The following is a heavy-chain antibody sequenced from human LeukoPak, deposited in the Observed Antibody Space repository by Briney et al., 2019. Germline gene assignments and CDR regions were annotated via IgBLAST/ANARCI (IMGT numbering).Heavy chain of an antibody. D-gene: IGHD5-18*01. Sequence: GGSLRLSCAASGFTFSSYGMHWVRQAPGKGLEWVAVISYDGSNKYYADSVKGRFTISRDTSNNMLYLQMGSLRAEDMAVYYCARGIGGGYSYGYLAYWGQGILVTVSS. CDR2: ISYDGSNK. V-gene: IGHV3-30*03. CDR3: ARGIGGGYSYGYLAY. CDR1: GFTFSSYG. J-gene: IGHJ4*02.